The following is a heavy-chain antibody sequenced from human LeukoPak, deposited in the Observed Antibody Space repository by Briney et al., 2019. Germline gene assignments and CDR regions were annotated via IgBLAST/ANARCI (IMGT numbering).Heavy chain of an antibody. Sequence: SETLSLTCAVYGGSFSGYYWSWIRQPPGKGLEWIGEINHSGSTNYNPSLKSRVTISVDTSKDQFSLKLSSVTAADTAVYYCARETGTTFAWYFDLWGRGTLVTVSS. V-gene: IGHV4-34*01. CDR1: GGSFSGYY. J-gene: IGHJ2*01. CDR2: INHSGST. D-gene: IGHD1-1*01. CDR3: ARETGTTFAWYFDL.